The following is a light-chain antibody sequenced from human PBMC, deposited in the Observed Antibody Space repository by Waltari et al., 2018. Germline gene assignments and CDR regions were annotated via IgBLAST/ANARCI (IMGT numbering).Light chain of an antibody. J-gene: IGLJ3*02. V-gene: IGLV2-14*01. CDR3: NSYTNNSTSV. CDR2: DVI. Sequence: QSALTQPASVSGSPGQSITISCTGTSSDVGAYSYVSWYQQFPGKVPKLIIYDVIRRPSGVSNRFSGSKSGNTASLTISGLQGEDEAHYYCNSYTNNSTSVFGGGTELTVL. CDR1: SSDVGAYSY.